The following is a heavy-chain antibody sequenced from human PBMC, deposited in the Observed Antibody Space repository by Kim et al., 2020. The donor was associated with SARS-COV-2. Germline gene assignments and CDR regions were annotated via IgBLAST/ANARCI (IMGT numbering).Heavy chain of an antibody. D-gene: IGHD3-9*01. J-gene: IGHJ4*02. Sequence: RFTISRDDSKNTLYLHMNSLKTEDTAVYYCTKDPNIRYYDILTGYYFLDYWGQGTLVTVSS. CDR3: TKDPNIRYYDILTGYYFLDY. V-gene: IGHV3-15*01.